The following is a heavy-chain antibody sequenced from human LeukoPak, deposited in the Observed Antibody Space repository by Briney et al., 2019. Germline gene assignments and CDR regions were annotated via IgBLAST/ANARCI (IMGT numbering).Heavy chain of an antibody. V-gene: IGHV3-30*18. CDR2: ISYDGSNK. D-gene: IGHD2-21*02. J-gene: IGHJ5*02. Sequence: GGSLRLSCAASGFTFSSYGMHWVRQAPGKGLEWVAVISYDGSNKYYADSVKGRFTISRDNSKNTLYLQMNSLRAEDTAVYYCAKEACGGDCYSLAFWSDPWGQGTLVTVSS. CDR3: AKEACGGDCYSLAFWSDP. CDR1: GFTFSSYG.